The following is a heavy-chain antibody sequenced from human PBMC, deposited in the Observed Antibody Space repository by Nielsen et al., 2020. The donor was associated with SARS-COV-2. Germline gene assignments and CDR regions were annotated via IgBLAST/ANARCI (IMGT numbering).Heavy chain of an antibody. V-gene: IGHV4-59*13. D-gene: IGHD3-3*01. CDR3: ARGSDEGLAL. CDR1: GGAISSYS. J-gene: IGHJ4*02. CDR2: IYDSGNN. Sequence: SETLSLTCTVSGGAISSYSWTWIRQPPEKGLEWTAYIYDSGNNNYNPSLKSRVTISVDTSRNQFSLKLTSVTAADTAVYYCARGSDEGLALWGQGTLVTVSS.